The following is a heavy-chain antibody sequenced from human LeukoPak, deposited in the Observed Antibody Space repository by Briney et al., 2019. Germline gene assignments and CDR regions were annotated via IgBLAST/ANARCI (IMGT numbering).Heavy chain of an antibody. J-gene: IGHJ3*02. CDR3: ARGRYDYVWGSYRPGAFDI. Sequence: ASVKVSCKASGYTLTSYDINWVRQATGQGLEWMGWMNPNSGNTGYAQKFQGRVTMTRNTSISTAYMELSSLRSEDTAVYYCARGRYDYVWGSYRPGAFDIWGQGTMVTVSS. D-gene: IGHD3-16*02. CDR1: GYTLTSYD. CDR2: MNPNSGNT. V-gene: IGHV1-8*01.